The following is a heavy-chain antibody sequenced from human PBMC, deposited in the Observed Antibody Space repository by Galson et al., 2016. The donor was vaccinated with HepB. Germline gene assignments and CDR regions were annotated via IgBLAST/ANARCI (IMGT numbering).Heavy chain of an antibody. Sequence: SLRLSCAASGFSFSSYAMSWVRQAPGKGLEWVAVISGSGGSTYYADSVEGRFTISRDNSKNTLYLQMNSLRAEDTAVYYCSKGSWDSSSGWVYDYWGQGTLVTVSS. CDR3: SKGSWDSSSGWVYDY. CDR1: GFSFSSYA. J-gene: IGHJ4*02. CDR2: ISGSGGST. V-gene: IGHV3-23*01. D-gene: IGHD6-6*01.